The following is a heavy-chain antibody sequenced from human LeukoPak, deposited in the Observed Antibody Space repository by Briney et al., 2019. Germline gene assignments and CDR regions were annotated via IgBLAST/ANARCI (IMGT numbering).Heavy chain of an antibody. D-gene: IGHD1-26*01. V-gene: IGHV1-18*01. CDR3: ARDSGSIVGPTTNDY. Sequence: ASVKVSCKASGYTFTTYGISWVRQAPGQGLEWMGWISAYHGDTKYAQKLQGRVTMTTDTSTSTAYMELRSLRSDDTAMYYCARDSGSIVGPTTNDYWGQGTLVTVSS. CDR2: ISAYHGDT. CDR1: GYTFTTYG. J-gene: IGHJ4*02.